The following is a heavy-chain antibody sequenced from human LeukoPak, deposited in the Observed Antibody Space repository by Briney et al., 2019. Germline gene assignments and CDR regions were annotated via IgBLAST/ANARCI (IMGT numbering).Heavy chain of an antibody. V-gene: IGHV3-53*01. CDR1: GFTVSSNY. D-gene: IGHD4-17*01. J-gene: IGHJ4*02. Sequence: GGSLRLSCAASGFTVSSNYMSWVRQAPVKGLEWVSVIYSGGSTYYADSVKGRFTISRDNSKNTLYLQMNSLRAEDTAVYYCARDLGYGDYYFDYWGQGTLVTVSS. CDR3: ARDLGYGDYYFDY. CDR2: IYSGGST.